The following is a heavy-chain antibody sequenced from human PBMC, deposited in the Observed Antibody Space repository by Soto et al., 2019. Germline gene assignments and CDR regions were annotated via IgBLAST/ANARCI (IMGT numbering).Heavy chain of an antibody. CDR3: LTASPFDD. Sequence: GGSLRLSCAASGFTFTNAWMNWVRQAPGKGLEWVGHIKSKIDGETTDYAAPVKGRFTISRDDSKTTLYLEMNSLKTEDTGIYYCLTASPFDDWGQGALVTVSS. D-gene: IGHD7-27*01. J-gene: IGHJ4*02. CDR1: GFTFTNAW. CDR2: IKSKIDGETT. V-gene: IGHV3-15*07.